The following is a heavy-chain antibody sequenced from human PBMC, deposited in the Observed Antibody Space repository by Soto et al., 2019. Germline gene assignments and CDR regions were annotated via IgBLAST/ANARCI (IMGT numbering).Heavy chain of an antibody. Sequence: GASVKVSCKASGYTFPGYYMHWVRQAPGQGLEWMGWINPNSGDTNYAQKLQGRVTMTRDTSTSTAYMELRSLRSDDTAVYYCARAPSIAAAGKVFDYWGQGTLVTISS. CDR3: ARAPSIAAAGKVFDY. CDR2: INPNSGDT. CDR1: GYTFPGYY. V-gene: IGHV1-2*02. D-gene: IGHD6-13*01. J-gene: IGHJ4*02.